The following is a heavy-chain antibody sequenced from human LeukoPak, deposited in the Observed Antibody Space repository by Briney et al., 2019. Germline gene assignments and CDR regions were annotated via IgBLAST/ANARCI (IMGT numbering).Heavy chain of an antibody. Sequence: ASVKVSCKASGYTFTSCGISWVRQAPGQGLEWMGWISAYNGNTNYAQKLQGRVTMTTDTYTCTAYMELRSLRSDDTAVYYCARGGVSSGWYGSYFFYWGQGTLATVSS. V-gene: IGHV1-18*01. CDR1: GYTFTSCG. D-gene: IGHD6-19*01. J-gene: IGHJ4*02. CDR3: ARGGVSSGWYGSYFFY. CDR2: ISAYNGNT.